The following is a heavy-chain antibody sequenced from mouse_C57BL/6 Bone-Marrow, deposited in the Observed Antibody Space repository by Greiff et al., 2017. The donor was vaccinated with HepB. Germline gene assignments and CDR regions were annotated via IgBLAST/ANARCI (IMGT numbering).Heavy chain of an antibody. D-gene: IGHD1-1*01. Sequence: QVQLQQSGAELARPGASVKLSCKASGYTFTSYGISWVKQRTGQGLEWIGEIYPRSGNTYYNEKFKGKATLTADESSSTAYMELRSLTSEDSAVSFCARSIYYYGSSFSWFAYWGQGTLVTVSA. CDR2: IYPRSGNT. J-gene: IGHJ3*01. V-gene: IGHV1-81*01. CDR1: GYTFTSYG. CDR3: ARSIYYYGSSFSWFAY.